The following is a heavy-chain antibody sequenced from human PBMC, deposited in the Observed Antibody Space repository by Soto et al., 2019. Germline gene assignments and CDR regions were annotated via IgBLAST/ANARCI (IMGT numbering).Heavy chain of an antibody. Sequence: XGSLRISCAASGFTFSRYYRHWVRQAPGKGLEWVAIISYDGSNKYYADSVKGRFTISRDNSKNTQYLQMDSLRPGDTAVYYCAKGSYSGIYSDFDYWGQGTLVTVSS. D-gene: IGHD1-26*01. CDR2: ISYDGSNK. J-gene: IGHJ4*02. CDR1: GFTFSRYY. V-gene: IGHV3-30*18. CDR3: AKGSYSGIYSDFDY.